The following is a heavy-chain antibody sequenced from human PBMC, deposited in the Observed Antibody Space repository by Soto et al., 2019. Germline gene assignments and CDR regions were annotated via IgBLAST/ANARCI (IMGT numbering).Heavy chain of an antibody. CDR2: IKQGSSDK. CDR3: ARAYSGGSCSDYFDV. CDR1: GFTFSSYC. J-gene: IGHJ6*03. D-gene: IGHD2-15*01. V-gene: IGHV3-7*04. Sequence: PGGSLRLCCAASGFTFSSYCMSWVRQAPGKGPEWVANIKQGSSDKNYVDSVKGRFTISRDNAKNSLYLQMNSLRAEDTAVYYCARAYSGGSCSDYFDVWGKGTTVTVSS.